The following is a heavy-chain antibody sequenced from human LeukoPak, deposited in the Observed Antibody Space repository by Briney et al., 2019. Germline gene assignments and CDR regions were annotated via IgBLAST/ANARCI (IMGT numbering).Heavy chain of an antibody. CDR1: GGSISSSSYY. Sequence: SETLSLTCTVSGGSISSSSYYWGWIRQPPGKGLEWIGSIYYSGSTYYNPSLKSRVTISVDTSKNQFSLKLSSVTAADTAVYYCARLLLDRGGYSYGYGDYYYYGMDVWAKGPRSPSP. J-gene: IGHJ6*02. CDR2: IYYSGST. CDR3: ARLLLDRGGYSYGYGDYYYYGMDV. V-gene: IGHV4-39*01. D-gene: IGHD5-18*01.